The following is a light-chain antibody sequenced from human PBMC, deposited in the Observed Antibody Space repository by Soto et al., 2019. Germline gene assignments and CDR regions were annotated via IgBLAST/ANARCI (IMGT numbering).Light chain of an antibody. V-gene: IGLV1-40*01. CDR2: GNI. CDR1: DSNIGAGYD. CDR3: QSYDSSLNSYV. Sequence: QSVLTQPPSLSGAPGQRVTISCTGSDSNIGAGYDVHWYQHLPGTAPKLLIYGNINRPSGVPDRFSGSKSGTSVSLAFIGLRAGDEADYYCQSYDSSLNSYVFGTGTKV. J-gene: IGLJ1*01.